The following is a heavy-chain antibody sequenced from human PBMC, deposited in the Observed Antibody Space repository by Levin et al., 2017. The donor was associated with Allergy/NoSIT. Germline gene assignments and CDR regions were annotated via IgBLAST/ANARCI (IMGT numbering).Heavy chain of an antibody. CDR3: ARDDGYDFWSGYYGYYYYGMDV. V-gene: IGHV3-11*01. CDR2: ISSSGSTI. Sequence: GGSLRLSCAASGFTFSDYYMSWIRQAPGKGLEWVSYISSSGSTIYYADSVKGRFTISRDNAKNSLYLQMNSLRAEDTAVYYCARDDGYDFWSGYYGYYYYGMDVWGQGTTVTVSS. CDR1: GFTFSDYY. D-gene: IGHD3-3*01. J-gene: IGHJ6*02.